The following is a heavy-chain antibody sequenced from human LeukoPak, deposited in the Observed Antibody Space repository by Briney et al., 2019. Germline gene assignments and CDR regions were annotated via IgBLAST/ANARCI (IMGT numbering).Heavy chain of an antibody. CDR3: ARAEYYYDSSGYGY. V-gene: IGHV4-34*01. Sequence: SETLSLTCAVYGGSFSGYYWSWIRQPPGKGLEWIGEINHSGSTNYNPSLKSRVTISVDTSKNQFSLKLSSVTAADTAVYYCARAEYYYDSSGYGYWGQGTLVTVSS. D-gene: IGHD3-22*01. CDR2: INHSGST. J-gene: IGHJ4*02. CDR1: GGSFSGYY.